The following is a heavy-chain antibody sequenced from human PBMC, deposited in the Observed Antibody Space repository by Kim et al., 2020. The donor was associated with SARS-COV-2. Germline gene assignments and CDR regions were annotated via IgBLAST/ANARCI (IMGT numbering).Heavy chain of an antibody. V-gene: IGHV4-34*01. D-gene: IGHD1-1*01. Sequence: PTLQSRVNISVDTSKNQFSLKRSSVTAAETAVYYCARLATTPGYYYYYMDVWGKGTTVTVSS. J-gene: IGHJ6*03. CDR3: ARLATTPGYYYYYMDV.